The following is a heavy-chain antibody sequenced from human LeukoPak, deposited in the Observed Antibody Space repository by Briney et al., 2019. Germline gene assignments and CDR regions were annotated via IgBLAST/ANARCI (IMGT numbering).Heavy chain of an antibody. J-gene: IGHJ3*02. Sequence: WASVKVSCKASGGTFSSYAISWVRQAPGQGLEWMGGIIPIFGTANYAQKFQGRVTITADKSTSTAYMELSSLRSEDTAVYYCARYFSEKNIFDIWGQGTMVTVSS. CDR3: ARYFSEKNIFDI. V-gene: IGHV1-69*06. D-gene: IGHD2/OR15-2a*01. CDR1: GGTFSSYA. CDR2: IIPIFGTA.